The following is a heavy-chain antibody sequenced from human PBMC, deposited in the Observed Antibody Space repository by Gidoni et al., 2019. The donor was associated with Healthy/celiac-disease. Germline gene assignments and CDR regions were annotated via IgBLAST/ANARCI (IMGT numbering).Heavy chain of an antibody. J-gene: IGHJ4*02. V-gene: IGHV4-30-4*01. CDR3: ARVYDSSGIDY. CDR1: GGSSSSGDYY. Sequence: VQLQEPGPGLVKPSQTLSLTCTVSGGSSSSGDYYWSWIRHPPGKGLEWIGYIYYSGRTYYNPSLKSRVTISVDTSKNQFSLKLSSVTAADTAVYYCARVYDSSGIDYWGQGTLVTVSS. CDR2: IYYSGRT. D-gene: IGHD3-22*01.